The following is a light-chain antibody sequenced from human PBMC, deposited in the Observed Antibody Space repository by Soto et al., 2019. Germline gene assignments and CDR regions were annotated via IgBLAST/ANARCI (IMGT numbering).Light chain of an antibody. Sequence: EIVLTQSPGTLSLSPGERATLSCRASQSVSGNYLAWYQQKPGQSPRLLIYGSSDRATGIPDRFSGSGSGTDFSLTITSVEPDDFAVYYCQQYCSSPPYTFGQGTKVEIK. CDR1: QSVSGNY. CDR3: QQYCSSPPYT. J-gene: IGKJ2*01. V-gene: IGKV3-20*01. CDR2: GSS.